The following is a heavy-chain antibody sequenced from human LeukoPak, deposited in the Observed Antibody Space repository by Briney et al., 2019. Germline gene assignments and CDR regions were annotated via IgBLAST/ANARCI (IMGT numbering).Heavy chain of an antibody. CDR1: GYSFTSYW. J-gene: IGHJ4*02. V-gene: IGHV5-51*01. D-gene: IGHD1-26*01. Sequence: GESLKISCKGSGYSFTSYWIGWVRQLPGKGLEGMGIIYRGDSDTRYSPSFQGQVTISADKSISPAYLQWSSLKASDTAMYYSARQGAGGSSPFDYWGQGTLVTVSS. CDR3: ARQGAGGSSPFDY. CDR2: IYRGDSDT.